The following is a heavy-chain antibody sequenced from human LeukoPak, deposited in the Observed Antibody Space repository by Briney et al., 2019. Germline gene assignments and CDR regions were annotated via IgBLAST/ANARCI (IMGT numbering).Heavy chain of an antibody. CDR2: IYYSGST. CDR1: GGSISSSSYY. D-gene: IGHD4-17*01. CDR3: ARDGRGGDYVFDY. V-gene: IGHV4-39*07. J-gene: IGHJ4*02. Sequence: PSETLSLTCTVSGGSISSSSYYWGWIRQPPGKGLEWIGSIYYSGSTYYNPSLKSRVTISVDTSKNQFSLKLSSVTAADTAVYYCARDGRGGDYVFDYWGQGTLVTVSS.